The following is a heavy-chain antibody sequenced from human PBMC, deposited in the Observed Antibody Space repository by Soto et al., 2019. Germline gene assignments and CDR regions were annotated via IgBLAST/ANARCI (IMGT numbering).Heavy chain of an antibody. CDR1: GYTFTGYG. V-gene: IGHV1-18*01. D-gene: IGHD1-1*01. J-gene: IGHJ4*02. Sequence: QGQLVQSGVEVKKPGASVKVSCKASGYTFTGYGITWVRQAPGQGLEWMGGISAYNGNTNYAQNLQDRVTMTTDTSTRTAYMELRSLRSDDTAVYYCARDRSTHDYWGQGTLIAVSS. CDR3: ARDRSTHDY. CDR2: ISAYNGNT.